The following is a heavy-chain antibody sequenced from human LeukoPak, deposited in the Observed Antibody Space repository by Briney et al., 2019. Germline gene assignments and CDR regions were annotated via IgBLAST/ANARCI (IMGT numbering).Heavy chain of an antibody. CDR2: ISSSGSTI. D-gene: IGHD3-10*01. V-gene: IGHV3-48*03. CDR3: ARGGSSYYMDV. CDR1: GFTFSSHE. J-gene: IGHJ6*03. Sequence: QPGGSLRLSCAASGFTFSSHEMNWVRQAPGKGLEWVSYISSSGSTIYYADSVKGRFTISRDNAKNSLYLQTNSLRAEDTALYYCARGGSSYYMDVWGKGTTVTISS.